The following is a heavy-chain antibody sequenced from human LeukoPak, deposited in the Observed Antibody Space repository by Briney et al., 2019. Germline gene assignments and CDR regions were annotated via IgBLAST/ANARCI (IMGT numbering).Heavy chain of an antibody. CDR3: ARDMSGSRDY. D-gene: IGHD1-26*01. Sequence: KPSETLSLTCTVSGGSISSGGYYWSWIRQPPGKGLEWIGYIYHSGSTYYNPSLKSRVTISVDRSKNQFSLKLSSVTAADTAVYYCARDMSGSRDYWGQGTLVTVSS. J-gene: IGHJ4*02. CDR2: IYHSGST. CDR1: GGSISSGGYY. V-gene: IGHV4-30-2*01.